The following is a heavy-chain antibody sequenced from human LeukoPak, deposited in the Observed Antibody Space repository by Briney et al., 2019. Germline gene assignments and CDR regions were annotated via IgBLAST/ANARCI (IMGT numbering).Heavy chain of an antibody. CDR2: INHSGST. V-gene: IGHV4-34*01. CDR1: GGSFSGYY. CDR3: ARDRLRFVY. J-gene: IGHJ4*02. Sequence: PSETLSLTCAVYGGSFSGYYWSWIRQPPGKGLEWIGEINHSGSTNYNPSLKSRVTISVDTSKNQFSLKLSSVTAADTAVYYCARDRLRFVYWGQGTLVTVSS.